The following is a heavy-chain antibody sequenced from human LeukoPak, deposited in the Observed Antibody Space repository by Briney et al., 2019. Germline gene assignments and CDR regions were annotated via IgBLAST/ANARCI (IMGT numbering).Heavy chain of an antibody. CDR1: AGSFISSSHH. V-gene: IGHV4-39*01. D-gene: IGHD5-12*01. CDR3: VRHDGRGGATMGAFDS. CDR2: VYYGRTT. J-gene: IGHJ5*01. Sequence: SEALSLTCTVSAGSFISSSHHWGWIRQSPGKGLEWIGTVYYGRTTYYNPSLDGRVTISLDTSANHFSLQLNSVTAADTAVYYCVRHDGRGGATMGAFDSWGQGSLVTVSS.